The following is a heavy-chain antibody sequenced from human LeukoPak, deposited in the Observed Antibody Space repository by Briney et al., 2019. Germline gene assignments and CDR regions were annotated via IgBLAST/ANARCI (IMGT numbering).Heavy chain of an antibody. CDR1: GGSFSGYY. Sequence: SETLSLTCAVYGGSFSGYYWSWTRQPPGKGMEWNGEINNSEGTNNNPSLKSRVTISVDTSKNQFSLKLSSVTAADTAVYYWARGPGVVVTSRRFDPWGQGTLVTVSS. V-gene: IGHV4-34*01. D-gene: IGHD2-21*02. J-gene: IGHJ5*02. CDR2: INNSEGT. CDR3: ARGPGVVVTSRRFDP.